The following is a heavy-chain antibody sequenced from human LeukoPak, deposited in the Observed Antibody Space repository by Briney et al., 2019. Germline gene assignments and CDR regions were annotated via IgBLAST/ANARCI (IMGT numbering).Heavy chain of an antibody. Sequence: GGPLRLSCAASGFTFSSYWMHWVRQAPGKGLVWVSHINSDGSSTSYADSVKGRFTISRDNAKNTVYLQMNSLRAEDTALYYCARSPYYYGMDVWGQGTTVTVSS. V-gene: IGHV3-74*01. CDR2: INSDGSST. CDR3: ARSPYYYGMDV. CDR1: GFTFSSYW. J-gene: IGHJ6*02.